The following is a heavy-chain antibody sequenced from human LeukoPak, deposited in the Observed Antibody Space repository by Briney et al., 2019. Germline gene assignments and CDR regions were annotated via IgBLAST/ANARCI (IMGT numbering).Heavy chain of an antibody. J-gene: IGHJ3*02. CDR3: ARNYSMEIYYDSSDYFGAFDM. D-gene: IGHD3-22*01. Sequence: SETPSLTCAVSGYSMRSSRYYWGWIRQPPGKGLEWIGSIYHSGSTYYNPSLKSRVTISVDTSKNQFSLKMTSVTAADTAVYYCARNYSMEIYYDSSDYFGAFDMWGQGAMVTVSS. CDR2: IYHSGST. CDR1: GYSMRSSRYY. V-gene: IGHV4-39*07.